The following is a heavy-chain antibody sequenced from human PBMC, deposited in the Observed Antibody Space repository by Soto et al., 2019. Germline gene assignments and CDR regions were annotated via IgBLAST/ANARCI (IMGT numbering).Heavy chain of an antibody. V-gene: IGHV4-34*01. CDR1: GGSCGGYY. CDR2: INHSGST. CDR3: ARGRYSSIWLSDYYHYVLAV. D-gene: IGHD6-13*01. Sequence: PSGTLSLSCAVYGGSCGGYYWRWVGQPPGKGLEWIGEINHSGSTNYNPSLKSRVTISVDTSKNQFSLKLSSVTAADTAVYYCARGRYSSIWLSDYYHYVLAVPGQRSTVTVSS. J-gene: IGHJ6*02.